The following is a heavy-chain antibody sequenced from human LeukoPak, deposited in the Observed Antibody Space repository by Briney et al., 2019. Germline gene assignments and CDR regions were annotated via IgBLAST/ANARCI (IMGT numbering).Heavy chain of an antibody. CDR3: ARNYYGSGSYYIRQGFDP. CDR2: INHSGST. J-gene: IGHJ5*02. CDR1: GGSISGHY. Sequence: SETLSLTCAVYGGSISGHYWSWIRQPPGKGLEWIGEINHSGSTNYNPSLKSRVTISVDTSKNQFSLKLSSVTAADTAVYYCARNYYGSGSYYIRQGFDPWGQGTPVTVSS. D-gene: IGHD3-10*01. V-gene: IGHV4-34*01.